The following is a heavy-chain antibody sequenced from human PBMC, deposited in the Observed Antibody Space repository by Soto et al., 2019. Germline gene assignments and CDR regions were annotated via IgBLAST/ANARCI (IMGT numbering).Heavy chain of an antibody. CDR3: TRDSEKTYYDYVWGSYRFYGMDV. V-gene: IGHV3-49*03. Sequence: GGSLRLSCTASGFTFGDYAMSWFRQAPGKGLEWVGFIRSKAYGGTTEYAASVKGRFTISRDDSKSIAYLQMNSLKTEDTAVYYCTRDSEKTYYDYVWGSYRFYGMDVWGQGTTVTVS. J-gene: IGHJ6*02. CDR1: GFTFGDYA. CDR2: IRSKAYGGTT. D-gene: IGHD3-16*02.